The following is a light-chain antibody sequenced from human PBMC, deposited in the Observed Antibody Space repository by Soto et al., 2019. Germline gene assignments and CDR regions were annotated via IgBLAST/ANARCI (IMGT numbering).Light chain of an antibody. J-gene: IGKJ1*01. CDR1: QSVSTY. CDR2: AAS. V-gene: IGKV3-11*01. Sequence: EIVLTQSPATLSLSPGERATLSCRASQSVSTYLAWYQQRPGQAPRLLIYAASNRATGIPARFSGSGSGTDFTLTITSLEPEDVAVYYCQHRADWPWTFGQGTKVEIK. CDR3: QHRADWPWT.